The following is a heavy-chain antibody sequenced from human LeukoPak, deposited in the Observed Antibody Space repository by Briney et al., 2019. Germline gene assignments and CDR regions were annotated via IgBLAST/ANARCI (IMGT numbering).Heavy chain of an antibody. V-gene: IGHV3-23*01. CDR3: AKRVNGAFDI. CDR1: GFNFGSYD. Sequence: PGGSLRLSCAASGFNFGSYDMNWVRQAPGKGLEYVSTINTDGSNTWYADSVKGRFTISGDNSKNTVFLQMNNLRHEDTATYYCAKRVNGAFDIWGQGTMVSVSS. CDR2: INTDGSNT. J-gene: IGHJ3*02.